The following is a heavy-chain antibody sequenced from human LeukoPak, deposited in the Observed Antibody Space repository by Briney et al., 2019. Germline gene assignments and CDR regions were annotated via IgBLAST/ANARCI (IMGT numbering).Heavy chain of an antibody. V-gene: IGHV4-39*07. Sequence: SETLSLTCTVSGGSISSSSYYWGWIRQPPGRGLEWIGSIYYRGSTFYNPSLKSRVTISVDTSKNQFSLKLSSVTAADTAVYYCARENRQGGSGSYRDYWGQGTLVTVSS. CDR1: GGSISSSSYY. D-gene: IGHD3-10*01. J-gene: IGHJ4*02. CDR2: IYYRGST. CDR3: ARENRQGGSGSYRDY.